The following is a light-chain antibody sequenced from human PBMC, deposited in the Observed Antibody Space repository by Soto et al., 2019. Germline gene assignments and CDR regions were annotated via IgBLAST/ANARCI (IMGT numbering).Light chain of an antibody. CDR2: STS. CDR1: HGAVTSASY. Sequence: QAVVTQEPSLTVSPGGTVTLTCASSHGAVTSASYANWFQQKPGQAPRPLLYSTSNRHSGTPARFSGSLVGGKAALTLSGVEPEDEAHYYCLLYYGGALWVFGGGTKLTVL. CDR3: LLYYGGALWV. V-gene: IGLV7-43*01. J-gene: IGLJ3*02.